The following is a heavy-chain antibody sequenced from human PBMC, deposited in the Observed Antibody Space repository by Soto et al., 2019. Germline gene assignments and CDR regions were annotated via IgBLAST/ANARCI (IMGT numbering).Heavy chain of an antibody. CDR1: SYTFSEYG. J-gene: IGHJ5*02. CDR2: ISAYNGAT. CDR3: ARGRTEEYGDYVGFDP. Sequence: QAQLVQSGPEVKKPGASVKVSCKASSYTFSEYGIHWVRQAPGQKLEWMGWISAYNGATDYAQSFQGRVTMTTYKTTRTAYMELRSLRSDDTAVYYCARGRTEEYGDYVGFDPWGQGTLVTVSS. V-gene: IGHV1-18*01. D-gene: IGHD4-17*01.